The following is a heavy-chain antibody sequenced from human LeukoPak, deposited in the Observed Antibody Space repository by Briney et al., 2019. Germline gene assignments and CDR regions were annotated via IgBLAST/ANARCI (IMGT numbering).Heavy chain of an antibody. CDR1: AGSISGYY. D-gene: IGHD6-19*01. J-gene: IGHJ4*02. Sequence: SETMSLTCTVSAGSISGYYWSWIRQPPGKGLEWIGYIYNTGSTNYNPSLKSRVTISVDTSKNQFSLKLKSVTAADTAVYYCARFSGWSFFFDYWGQGTLVTVSS. CDR2: IYNTGST. CDR3: ARFSGWSFFFDY. V-gene: IGHV4-59*01.